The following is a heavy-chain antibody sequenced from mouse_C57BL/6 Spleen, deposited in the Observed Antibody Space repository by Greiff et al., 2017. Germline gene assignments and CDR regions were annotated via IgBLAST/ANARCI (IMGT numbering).Heavy chain of an antibody. CDR3: ARRDYYGSSYWYFDV. D-gene: IGHD1-1*01. CDR2: IDPSDSYT. CDR1: GYTFTSYW. V-gene: IGHV1-69*01. J-gene: IGHJ1*03. Sequence: VQLQQPGAELVMPGASVKLSCKASGYTFTSYWMHWVKQRPGQGLEWIREIDPSDSYTNYNQKFKGKSTLTVDKSSSTAYMQLSSLTSEDSAVYYCARRDYYGSSYWYFDVWGTGTTVTVSS.